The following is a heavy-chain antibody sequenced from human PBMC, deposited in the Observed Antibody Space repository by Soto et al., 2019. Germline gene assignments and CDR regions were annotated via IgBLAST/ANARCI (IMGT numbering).Heavy chain of an antibody. CDR3: ARSYYYYYGMDV. V-gene: IGHV1-2*02. Sequence: ASVKVSCKASGYTFTGYYMHWVLQAPGQGLEWMGWINPNSGGTNYAQKFQGRVTMTRDTSISTAYMELSRLRSDDTAVYYCARSYYYYYGMDVWGQGTTVTVSS. J-gene: IGHJ6*02. CDR2: INPNSGGT. CDR1: GYTFTGYY.